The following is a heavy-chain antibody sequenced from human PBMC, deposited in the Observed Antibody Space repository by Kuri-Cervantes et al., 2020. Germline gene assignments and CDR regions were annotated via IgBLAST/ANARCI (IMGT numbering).Heavy chain of an antibody. CDR1: GYTFTNYP. CDR3: ASARMVRGVIRGELFDY. CDR2: INSGNGNT. D-gene: IGHD3-10*01. J-gene: IGHJ4*02. V-gene: IGHV1-3*01. Sequence: AAVKVSCKASGYTFTNYPITWMRQAPGQRLEWMGWINSGNGNTKYSQKFQGRVTITRDTSASTAYMELSSLRSEDTAVYYCASARMVRGVIRGELFDYWGQGTLVTVSS.